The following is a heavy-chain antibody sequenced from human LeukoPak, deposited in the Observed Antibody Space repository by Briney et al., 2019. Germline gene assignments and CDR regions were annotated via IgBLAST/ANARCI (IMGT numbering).Heavy chain of an antibody. V-gene: IGHV3-48*01. CDR1: GFTFSSYS. D-gene: IGHD3-3*01. Sequence: GGSLRLSCAASGFTFSSYSMNWVRQAPGKGLEWVSYISSSSSTIYYADSVKGRFTISRDNAKNSLYLQMNSLRAEDTAVYYCASNFDFWSGSDDYWGQGTLVTVSS. J-gene: IGHJ4*02. CDR3: ASNFDFWSGSDDY. CDR2: ISSSSSTI.